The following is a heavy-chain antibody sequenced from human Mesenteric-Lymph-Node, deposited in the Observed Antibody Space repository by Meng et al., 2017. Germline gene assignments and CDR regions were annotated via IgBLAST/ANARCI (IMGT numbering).Heavy chain of an antibody. Sequence: SETLSLTCAVYGGSFSGYYWSWIRQPPGKGLGWIGEINHSGSTNYNPSLKSRVTISVDTSKNQFSLKLSSVTAADTAVYYCARDYGYYGMDVWGQGTTVTVSS. CDR1: GGSFSGYY. D-gene: IGHD3-16*01. CDR3: ARDYGYYGMDV. J-gene: IGHJ6*02. CDR2: INHSGST. V-gene: IGHV4-34*01.